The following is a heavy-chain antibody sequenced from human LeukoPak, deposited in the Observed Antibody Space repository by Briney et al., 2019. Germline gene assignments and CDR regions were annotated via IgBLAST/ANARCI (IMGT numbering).Heavy chain of an antibody. CDR2: MNPNSGNT. CDR1: GYTFTSYD. D-gene: IGHD6-19*01. CDR3: ARRMGYSSGWYNAFDI. J-gene: IGHJ3*02. V-gene: IGHV1-8*01. Sequence: ASVKVSCKASGYTFTSYDINWVRQATGQGLEWMGWMNPNSGNTGYAQKFQGRVTITRNTSISTAYMELSRLRSDDTAVYYCARRMGYSSGWYNAFDIWGQGTMVTVSS.